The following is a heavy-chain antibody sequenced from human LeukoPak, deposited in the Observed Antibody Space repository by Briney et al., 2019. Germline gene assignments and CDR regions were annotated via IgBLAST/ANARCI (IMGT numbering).Heavy chain of an antibody. V-gene: IGHV1-46*01. CDR2: INPSGGST. CDR1: GYTFTSYY. D-gene: IGHD2-2*02. J-gene: IGHJ6*02. CDR3: ARDQTDCSRTNCYNLHCGMDV. Sequence: ASVKVSCKASGYTFTSYYMHWVRQAPGQGLEWMGIINPSGGSTSYAEKFQDRVTMTRDTSTSIVYMELSSLRSEDTAVYYCARDQTDCSRTNCYNLHCGMDVWGQGTTVTVSS.